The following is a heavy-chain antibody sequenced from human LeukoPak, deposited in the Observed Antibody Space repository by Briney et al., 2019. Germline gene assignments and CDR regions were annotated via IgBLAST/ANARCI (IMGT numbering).Heavy chain of an antibody. CDR2: ISYDGSNK. V-gene: IGHV3-30*04. CDR1: GFTFSSYA. D-gene: IGHD2-15*01. CDR3: ARGAYCSGGSCKPPLYYYYGMDV. Sequence: SGGSLRLSCAASGFTFSSYAMHWVRQAPGKGLEWVAVISYDGSNKYYADSVKGRFTISRDNSKNTLYLQMNSLRAEDTAVYYCARGAYCSGGSCKPPLYYYYGMDVWGQGTTVTVSS. J-gene: IGHJ6*02.